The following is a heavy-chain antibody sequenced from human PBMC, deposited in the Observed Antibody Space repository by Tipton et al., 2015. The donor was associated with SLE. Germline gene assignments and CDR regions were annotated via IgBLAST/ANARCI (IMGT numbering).Heavy chain of an antibody. D-gene: IGHD3-3*01. Sequence: SLRLSCAASGFTFSSYSMNWVRQAPGKGLEWVSYISSSSSTIYYADSVKGRFTISRDNAKNSLYLQMNSLRAEDTAVYYCARRNEPYDFWRGWYFDLWGRGTLVTVSS. V-gene: IGHV3-48*01. CDR3: ARRNEPYDFWRGWYFDL. J-gene: IGHJ2*01. CDR1: GFTFSSYS. CDR2: ISSSSSTI.